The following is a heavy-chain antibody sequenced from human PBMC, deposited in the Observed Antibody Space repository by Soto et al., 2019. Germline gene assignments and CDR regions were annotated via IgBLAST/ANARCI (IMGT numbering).Heavy chain of an antibody. CDR1: GGSISSGGYY. J-gene: IGHJ4*02. Sequence: SETLSLTCTVSGGSISSGGYYWSWIRQHPGKGLEWIGYIYYSGSTYYNPSLKSRVTISVDTSKNQFSLKLSSVTAADTAVYYCARSSTSANYFDYWGQGALVTVSS. D-gene: IGHD2-2*01. CDR3: ARSSTSANYFDY. V-gene: IGHV4-31*03. CDR2: IYYSGST.